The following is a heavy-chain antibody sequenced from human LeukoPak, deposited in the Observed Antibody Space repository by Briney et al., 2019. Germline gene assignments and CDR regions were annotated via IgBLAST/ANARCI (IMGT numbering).Heavy chain of an antibody. CDR2: IYHSGST. D-gene: IGHD3-10*01. CDR1: GGSISSGGYS. V-gene: IGHV4-30-2*01. CDR3: ARGRGSGIGGFDY. J-gene: IGHJ4*02. Sequence: SETLSLTCAVSGGSISSGGYSWSWIRQPPGKGLEWIGYIYHSGSTYYNPSLKSRVTISVDRSKNQFSLKLSSVTAADTVVYYCARGRGSGIGGFDYWGQGTLVTVSS.